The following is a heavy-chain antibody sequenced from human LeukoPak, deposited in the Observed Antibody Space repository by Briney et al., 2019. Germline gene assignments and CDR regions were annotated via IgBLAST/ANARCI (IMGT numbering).Heavy chain of an antibody. CDR2: ISWNSGSI. V-gene: IGHV3-9*01. D-gene: IGHD2-21*01. CDR3: ASEHG. CDR1: GFTFDDYA. Sequence: PGGSLRLSCAASGFTFDDYAMHWVRQAPGKGLEWVSGISWNSGSIGYADSVKGRFTISRDNAKNSLYLQMNSLRAEDTALYYCASEHGWGQGTLVTVSS. J-gene: IGHJ4*02.